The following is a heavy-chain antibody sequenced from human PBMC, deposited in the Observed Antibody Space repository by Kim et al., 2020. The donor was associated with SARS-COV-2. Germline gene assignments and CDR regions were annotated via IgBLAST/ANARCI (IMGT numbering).Heavy chain of an antibody. J-gene: IGHJ4*02. CDR1: GYTFTSYA. V-gene: IGHV1-3*01. Sequence: ASVKVSCKASGYTFTSYAMHWVRQAPGQRLEWMGWINAGNGNTKYSQKFQGRVTITRDTSASTAYMELSSLRSEDTAVYYCARDDYVAYDPLLHFDYWGQGTLVTVSS. CDR3: ARDDYVAYDPLLHFDY. D-gene: IGHD3-10*01. CDR2: INAGNGNT.